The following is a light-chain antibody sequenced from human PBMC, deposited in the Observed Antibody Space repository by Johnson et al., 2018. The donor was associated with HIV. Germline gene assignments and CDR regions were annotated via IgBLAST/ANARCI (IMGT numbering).Light chain of an antibody. CDR1: SCDIGNNY. CDR3: GTWDSSLSAGGV. V-gene: IGLV1-51*01. CDR2: DNN. J-gene: IGLJ1*01. Sequence: HSVLTQPPSVSAAPGQKVTISCSGSSCDIGNNYVSWYQQLPGTAPKLLIYDNNKRPSGIPDRFSGSKSGTSATLGITVLQTGDEADYYCGTWDSSLSAGGVFGTGTKVTVL.